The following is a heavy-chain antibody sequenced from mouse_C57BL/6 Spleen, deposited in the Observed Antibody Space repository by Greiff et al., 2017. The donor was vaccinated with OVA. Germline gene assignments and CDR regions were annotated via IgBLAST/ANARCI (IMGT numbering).Heavy chain of an antibody. Sequence: VQLQQPGAELVKPGASVKLSCKASGYTFTSYWMQWVKQRPGQGLEWIGAIDPSDRYPNYHHKFKGKATLTVDTASGTAYMQLSSLESEDSAGYDCARAREPAMDYWGQGTSVTVSS. CDR2: IDPSDRYP. J-gene: IGHJ4*01. V-gene: IGHV1-50*01. CDR1: GYTFTSYW. CDR3: ARAREPAMDY.